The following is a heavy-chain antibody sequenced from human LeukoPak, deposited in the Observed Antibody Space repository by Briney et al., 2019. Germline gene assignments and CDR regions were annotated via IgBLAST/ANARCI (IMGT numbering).Heavy chain of an antibody. Sequence: SETLSLTCSLSGGSISSSSYYWAWIRQPPGKGLEWIGSIYYSGSTHNNPSLKSRVSILVDASKNHFSLKLGSLTAADTAVYYCARIMGGYCSGGRCYSGNWFDTWGQGTLVTASS. CDR2: IYYSGST. J-gene: IGHJ5*02. V-gene: IGHV4-39*07. CDR3: ARIMGGYCSGGRCYSGNWFDT. CDR1: GGSISSSSYY. D-gene: IGHD2-15*01.